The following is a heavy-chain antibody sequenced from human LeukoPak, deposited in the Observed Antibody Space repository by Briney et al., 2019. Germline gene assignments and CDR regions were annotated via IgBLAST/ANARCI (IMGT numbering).Heavy chain of an antibody. CDR3: ARVSSKYGDYVEFYFDY. J-gene: IGHJ4*02. CDR1: GFTFSSYW. V-gene: IGHV3-74*01. Sequence: GGSLRLSCAASGFTFSSYWMHWVRQAPGKGLVWVSRINSAGSNTNYADSVKGRFTISRDNAKNTLYLQMNSLRAEDTAVYYCARVSSKYGDYVEFYFDYWGQGTLVTVSS. CDR2: INSAGSNT. D-gene: IGHD4-17*01.